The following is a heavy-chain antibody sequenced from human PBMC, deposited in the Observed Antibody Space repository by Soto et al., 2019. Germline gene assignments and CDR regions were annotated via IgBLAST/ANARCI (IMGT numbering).Heavy chain of an antibody. J-gene: IGHJ2*01. CDR1: GGSISSSNW. Sequence: KTSETLSLTCAVSGGSISSSNWWSWVRQPPGKGLEWIGEIYHSGSTNYNPSLKSRVTISVDKSKNQFSLKLSSVTAADTAVYYCAREGGRATIVRGRYWYFDLWGRGTLVTVSS. CDR2: IYHSGST. D-gene: IGHD3-10*01. V-gene: IGHV4-4*02. CDR3: AREGGRATIVRGRYWYFDL.